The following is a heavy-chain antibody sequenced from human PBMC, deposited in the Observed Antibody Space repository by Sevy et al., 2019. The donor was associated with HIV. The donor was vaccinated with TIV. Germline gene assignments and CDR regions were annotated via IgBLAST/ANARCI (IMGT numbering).Heavy chain of an antibody. CDR3: ARDPGYGSGGSCYRPLKRVRYGMDV. V-gene: IGHV1-69*13. CDR2: IIPIFGTA. Sequence: ASVKVSCKASGGTFSSYAISWVRQAPGQGLEWMGGIIPIFGTANYAQKFQGRVTITADESTSTAYRELSSLGSEDTAVYYCARDPGYGSGGSCYRPLKRVRYGMDVWGQGTTVTVSS. J-gene: IGHJ6*02. D-gene: IGHD2-15*01. CDR1: GGTFSSYA.